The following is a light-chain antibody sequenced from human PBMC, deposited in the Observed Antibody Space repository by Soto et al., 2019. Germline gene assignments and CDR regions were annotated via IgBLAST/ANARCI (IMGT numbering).Light chain of an antibody. Sequence: DVVMTQTPLSLPVAPGQPPSISCRPTQSLLHITGETFLFWYLQKPGQSPQLLIYEVSTRVSGVPDRFSGSGSGTDFTLEISRVETDDVGIYYCMQSTQLPPTLGQGTRLEI. CDR2: EVS. V-gene: IGKV2D-29*02. CDR1: QSLLHITGETF. J-gene: IGKJ5*01. CDR3: MQSTQLPPT.